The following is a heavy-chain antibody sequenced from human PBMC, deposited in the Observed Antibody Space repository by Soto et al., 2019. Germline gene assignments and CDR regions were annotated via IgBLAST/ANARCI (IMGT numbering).Heavy chain of an antibody. J-gene: IGHJ5*02. V-gene: IGHV4-30-4*01. Sequence: LSVTCTCSVDSVSKGNHYWSWIRQPPGKGLEWIGYIFYSGTAYYNPSLKSRLTISVDTSKNQLSLKLSSVTAADTAVYYCARTDYGTAYFDPWGQGSMVTVSS. D-gene: IGHD3-10*01. CDR1: VDSVSKGNHY. CDR3: ARTDYGTAYFDP. CDR2: IFYSGTA.